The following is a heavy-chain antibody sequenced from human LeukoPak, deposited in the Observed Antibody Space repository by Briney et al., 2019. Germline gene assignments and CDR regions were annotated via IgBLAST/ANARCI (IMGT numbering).Heavy chain of an antibody. CDR1: GFTFSSYW. D-gene: IGHD3-22*01. V-gene: IGHV3-74*01. J-gene: IGHJ4*02. CDR2: INSDGSST. CDR3: ARLTTYYYDSSGYPPYYFDY. Sequence: GGSLRLSCAASGFTFSSYWMHWVRQAPGKGLVWVSRINSDGSSTSYADSVKGRFTISRDNAKNTLYLQMNSLRAEDTAVYYCARLTTYYYDSSGYPPYYFDYWGQGTLVTVSS.